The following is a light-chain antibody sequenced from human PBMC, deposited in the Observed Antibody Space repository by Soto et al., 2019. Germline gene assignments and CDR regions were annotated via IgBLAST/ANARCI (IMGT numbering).Light chain of an antibody. J-gene: IGLJ3*02. CDR3: QTWDAGIPTWDTGIQV. CDR1: SGHRTYA. Sequence: QLVLTQSPSASASLGASVKLTCTLSSGHRTYAIAWHQQQPDKGPRYLMKLNSDGSHTKGDGIPDRFSGSSSGAERYLTISSLQSEDEADYYCQTWDAGIPTWDTGIQVFGGGTKVTVL. CDR2: LNSDGSH. V-gene: IGLV4-69*01.